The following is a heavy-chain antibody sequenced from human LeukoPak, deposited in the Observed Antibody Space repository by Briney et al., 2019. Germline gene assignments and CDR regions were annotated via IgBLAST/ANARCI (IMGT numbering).Heavy chain of an antibody. D-gene: IGHD2-2*02. Sequence: GGSLRPSCAASGFTFSDYYMSWIRQAPGKGLEWVSYISSSGSTIYYADSVKGRFTISRDNAKNPLYLQMNSLRAEDTAVYYCARDLVSRIVVVPAAILLGYWGQGTLVTVSS. V-gene: IGHV3-11*01. CDR3: ARDLVSRIVVVPAAILLGY. CDR1: GFTFSDYY. J-gene: IGHJ4*02. CDR2: ISSSGSTI.